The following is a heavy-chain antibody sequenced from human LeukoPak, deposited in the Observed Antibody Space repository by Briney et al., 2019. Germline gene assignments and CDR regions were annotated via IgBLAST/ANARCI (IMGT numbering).Heavy chain of an antibody. V-gene: IGHV3-21*05. Sequence: GGSLRLSSAASGFTFSSYNMNWVRQAPGKGLEWVSYISASTTLKYYADSVKGRVTISRDNAENSLYLQMNSLRAEDTAVYYCGVDCGYWGKGTLVTVSS. J-gene: IGHJ4*02. CDR1: GFTFSSYN. D-gene: IGHD2-21*01. CDR2: ISASTTLK. CDR3: GVDCGY.